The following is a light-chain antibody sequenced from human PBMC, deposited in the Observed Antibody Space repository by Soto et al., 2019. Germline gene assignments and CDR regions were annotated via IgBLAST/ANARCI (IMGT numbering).Light chain of an antibody. V-gene: IGLV2-14*01. CDR3: ATWDSSVFAVV. Sequence: QSALTQPASVSGSPGQSITISCTGTSSDVGAYNFVSWYQHHPDKAPKLIIFDSNKRPSGIPDRFSGSKSGTSATLVITGLQTGDEADYYCATWDSSVFAVVFGGGTKLTVL. CDR1: SSDVGAYNF. CDR2: DSN. J-gene: IGLJ2*01.